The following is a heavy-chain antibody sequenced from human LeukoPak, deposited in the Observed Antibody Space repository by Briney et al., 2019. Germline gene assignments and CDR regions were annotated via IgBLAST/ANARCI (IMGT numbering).Heavy chain of an antibody. D-gene: IGHD1-1*01. CDR1: GFTFSSYA. CDR2: VSFDESSQ. CDR3: ARDFVTGTYFDY. V-gene: IGHV3-30*19. Sequence: GGSLRLSCAASGFTFSSYAMHWVRQAPGRGLEWVGIVSFDESSQHYADSVKGRFTISRDNSKNTVYLQMNSLRAADTAVYYCARDFVTGTYFDYWGQGTLVTVSS. J-gene: IGHJ4*02.